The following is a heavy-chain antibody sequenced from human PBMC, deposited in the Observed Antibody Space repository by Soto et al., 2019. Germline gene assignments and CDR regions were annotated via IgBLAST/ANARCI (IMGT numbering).Heavy chain of an antibody. D-gene: IGHD5-12*01. CDR2: INPSGGST. V-gene: IGHV1-46*01. CDR3: ARLTLGANYYYYGMAV. Sequence: ASVKVSCKASGYTFTSSYMHWVRQAPGQGLEWMGIINPSGGSTSYAQKFQGRVTMTRDTSTSTVYMELSSLRSEDTAVYYCARLTLGANYYYYGMAVWGQGTTVTGSS. J-gene: IGHJ6*02. CDR1: GYTFTSSY.